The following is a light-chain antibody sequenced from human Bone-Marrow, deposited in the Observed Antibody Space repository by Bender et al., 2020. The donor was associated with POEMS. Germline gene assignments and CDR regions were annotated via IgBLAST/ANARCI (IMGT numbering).Light chain of an antibody. CDR3: QSADDSGDFVV. CDR1: ALPKQY. Sequence: SDELTQPPSVSVSPGQTARITCSGDALPKQYAYWYKQKPGQAPVLVIYKDTERPSGIPVRFSGSSSGTTLTLTISGAQAEDEADYYCQSADDSGDFVVFGGGTKLTVL. CDR2: KDT. J-gene: IGLJ2*01. V-gene: IGLV3-25*03.